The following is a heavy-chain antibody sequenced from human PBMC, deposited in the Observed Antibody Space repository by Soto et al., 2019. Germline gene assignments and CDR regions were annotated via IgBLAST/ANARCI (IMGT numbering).Heavy chain of an antibody. CDR1: GGSINSSYW. Sequence: QVQLQESGPGLVKPSETLSLTCVVSGGSINSSYWWNWVRQPPGKGLEWIGVISHGGRTNLNPSLKSRATISVDQSKNQLSRKLASVTAADTALYYCAREVRGIQAVDYWGQGTLVPVSP. CDR2: ISHGGRT. CDR3: AREVRGIQAVDY. V-gene: IGHV4-4*02. D-gene: IGHD6-13*01. J-gene: IGHJ4*02.